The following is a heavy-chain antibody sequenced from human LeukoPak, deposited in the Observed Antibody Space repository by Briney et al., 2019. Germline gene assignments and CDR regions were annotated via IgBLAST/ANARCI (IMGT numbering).Heavy chain of an antibody. J-gene: IGHJ3*02. Sequence: SETLSLTCTVSGGSISSYYWSWIRQPPRKGLEWIGYIYYSGSTNYNPSLKSRVTISVDTSKNQFSLKLSSVTAADTAAYYCAITSSGYPDDAFDIWGQGTMVTVSS. V-gene: IGHV4-59*01. CDR3: AITSSGYPDDAFDI. D-gene: IGHD3-22*01. CDR2: IYYSGST. CDR1: GGSISSYY.